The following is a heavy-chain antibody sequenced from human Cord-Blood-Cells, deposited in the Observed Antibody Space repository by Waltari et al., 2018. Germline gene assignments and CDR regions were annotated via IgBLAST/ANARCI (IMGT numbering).Heavy chain of an antibody. CDR1: GGAVSSGSYY. V-gene: IGHV4-61*01. Sequence: QVQLQESGPRLVKPSETLSLTCTVSGGAVSSGSYYCSWNRQPPGKGLEWIGYIYYSETTNDNTALRSRVTNSVYTYMIQFSLKMSAVTAVYTSVYSCARVCGTGRYYTSLHYSGHATLVPVSS. CDR2: IYYSETT. CDR3: ARVCGTGRYYTSLHY. J-gene: IGHJ4*01. D-gene: IGHD3-10*01.